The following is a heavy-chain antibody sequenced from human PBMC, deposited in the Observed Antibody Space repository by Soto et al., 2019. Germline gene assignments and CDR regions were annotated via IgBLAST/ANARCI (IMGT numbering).Heavy chain of an antibody. CDR1: GFSLSTSGMR. CDR3: ARMRYSSGWSYYFDY. Sequence: SGPTLVNPTQTLTLTCTLSGFSLSTSGMRVNWIRQPPGKALEWLARIDWDDGKFCSTSLQNRLTISKDTSKNQVVLTMTNMDLVDTATYYCARMRYSSGWSYYFDYWGQGTLVTVSS. V-gene: IGHV2-70*04. J-gene: IGHJ4*02. D-gene: IGHD6-19*01. CDR2: IDWDDGK.